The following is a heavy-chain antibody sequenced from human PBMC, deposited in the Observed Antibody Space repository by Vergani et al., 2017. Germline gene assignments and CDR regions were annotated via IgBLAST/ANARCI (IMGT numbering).Heavy chain of an antibody. CDR2: IYYSGST. Sequence: QVQLQESGPGLVKPSETLSLTCTVPGGPISSYYWSWIRQPPGKGLEWIGYIYYSGSTNYNPSLKSRVTISVDTSKNQFSLKLSSVTAADTAVYYCARGEWLVPDYWGQGTLVTVSS. D-gene: IGHD6-19*01. V-gene: IGHV4-59*01. J-gene: IGHJ4*02. CDR3: ARGEWLVPDY. CDR1: GGPISSYY.